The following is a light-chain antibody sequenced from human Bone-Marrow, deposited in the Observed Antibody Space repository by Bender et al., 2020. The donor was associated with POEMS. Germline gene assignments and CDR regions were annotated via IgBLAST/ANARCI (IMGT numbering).Light chain of an antibody. CDR3: QSTDNTGINWV. CDR1: ALPRQY. V-gene: IGLV3-25*01. Sequence: AARITCSGDALPRQYTSWYQQKPGQAPFLVIYKDTERPSGIPERFSGSTSGTTVTLTIGGVQAEDEADYYCQSTDNTGINWVFGGGTKVTVL. J-gene: IGLJ3*02. CDR2: KDT.